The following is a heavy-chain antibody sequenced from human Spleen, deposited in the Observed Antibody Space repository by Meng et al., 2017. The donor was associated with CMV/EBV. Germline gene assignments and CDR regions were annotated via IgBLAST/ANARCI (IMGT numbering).Heavy chain of an antibody. D-gene: IGHD3-10*01. J-gene: IGHJ4*02. V-gene: IGHV5-51*01. CDR1: YMFNSYW. CDR3: GRLGVNYSGSGNYFAL. CDR2: IYPRDSDT. Sequence: YMFNSYWIGRVRPMPRKGLEWMGIIYPRDSDTSYSPSFKGQVTISADESLSTAYLQWSSLKASDTAMYYCGRLGVNYSGSGNYFALWGQGTLVTVSS.